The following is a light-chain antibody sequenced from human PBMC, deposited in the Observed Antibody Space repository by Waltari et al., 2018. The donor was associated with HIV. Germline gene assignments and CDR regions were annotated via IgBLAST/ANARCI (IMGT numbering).Light chain of an antibody. Sequence: QLVLTQSPSASASLGASVKLTCTLSSGHSSYAIAWHQKQAEKGPRYLMKVNSDGSHNKGDGIPDRFSASSSGAERYLTISSLQSEDEADYYCQTWATGIQVFGGGTKLTVL. CDR3: QTWATGIQV. CDR1: SGHSSYA. J-gene: IGLJ3*02. V-gene: IGLV4-69*01. CDR2: VNSDGSH.